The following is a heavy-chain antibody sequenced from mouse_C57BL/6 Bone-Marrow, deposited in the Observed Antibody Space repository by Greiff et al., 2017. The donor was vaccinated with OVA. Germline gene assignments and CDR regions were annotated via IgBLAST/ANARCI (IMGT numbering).Heavy chain of an antibody. Sequence: QVQLQQPGAELVKPGASVKVSCTASGYTFTSYWMHWVKQSPGQGLGWIGRIHPSDSDTNYNQKFMGKATLTVDKSSSTAYMQLSSLTSEDSAVYYGAIYPIYSFDYWGQGTTLTVSS. V-gene: IGHV1-74*01. CDR1: GYTFTSYW. CDR2: IHPSDSDT. J-gene: IGHJ2*01. D-gene: IGHD2-3*01. CDR3: AIYPIYSFDY.